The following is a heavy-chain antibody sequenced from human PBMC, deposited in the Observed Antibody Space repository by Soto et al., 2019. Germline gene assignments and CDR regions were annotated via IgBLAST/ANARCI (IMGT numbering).Heavy chain of an antibody. Sequence: ASVQVSCKASGYSFSTYSMHWVRQAPGQGLEWMGWINGANGNTMYSQKFKDRVSISRDTPASTGYMELSSLRSEDTAVYYCARGNGRVENYYYHGMDGWGQGTTVTVSS. CDR2: INGANGNT. CDR1: GYSFSTYS. J-gene: IGHJ6*01. D-gene: IGHD1-1*01. V-gene: IGHV1-3*01. CDR3: ARGNGRVENYYYHGMDG.